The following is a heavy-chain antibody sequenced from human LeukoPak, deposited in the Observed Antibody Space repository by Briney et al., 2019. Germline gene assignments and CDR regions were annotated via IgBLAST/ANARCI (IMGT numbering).Heavy chain of an antibody. CDR1: GGSISSSSYY. Sequence: SETLSLTCTVSGGSISSSSYYWGWIRQPPGKGLEWIGSIYYSGSTYYNPSLKSRVTISVDTSKNQFSLKLSSVTAADTAVYYCAREYGIAARNHEGGNWFDPWGQGTLVTVSS. V-gene: IGHV4-39*07. J-gene: IGHJ5*02. CDR2: IYYSGST. D-gene: IGHD6-13*01. CDR3: AREYGIAARNHEGGNWFDP.